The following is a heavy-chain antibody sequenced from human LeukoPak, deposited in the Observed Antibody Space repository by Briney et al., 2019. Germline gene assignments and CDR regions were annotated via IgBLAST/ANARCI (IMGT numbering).Heavy chain of an antibody. CDR3: ARERFLEWSPGAFDI. D-gene: IGHD3-3*01. CDR2: IYYSGST. Sequence: SETLSLTCTVSGGSVSSGSYYWSWIRQPPGKGLEWIGYIYYSGSTNYNPSLKSRVTISVDTSENQFSLKLSSVTAADTAVYYCARERFLEWSPGAFDIWGQGTMVTVSS. V-gene: IGHV4-61*01. J-gene: IGHJ3*02. CDR1: GGSVSSGSYY.